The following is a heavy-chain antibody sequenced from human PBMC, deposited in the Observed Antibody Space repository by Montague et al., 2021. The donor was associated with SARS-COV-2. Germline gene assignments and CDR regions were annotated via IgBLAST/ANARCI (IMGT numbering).Heavy chain of an antibody. V-gene: IGHV4-59*01. J-gene: IGHJ6*03. CDR3: AIALVREEWLFGRDSYYYMDI. D-gene: IGHD3-3*01. Sequence: SGSTNYNPSLKSRVTISVDTSKNQFSLKLSSVTAAATAVYYCAIALVREEWLFGRDSYYYMDIVVKGTTV. CDR2: SGST.